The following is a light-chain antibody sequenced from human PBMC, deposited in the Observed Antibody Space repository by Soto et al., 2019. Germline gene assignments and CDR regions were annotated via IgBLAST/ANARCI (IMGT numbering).Light chain of an antibody. V-gene: IGKV1-39*01. CDR2: AAS. CDR3: QQRNVWPPIT. Sequence: DIQMTQSPSSLSASLGDRVTITCRASQSISSYLNWYQQKPGKAPKLLIYAASSLQSGVPSRFSGSGSGTDFTLTINNLEPEDFAVYYCQQRNVWPPITFGQGTRLEIK. J-gene: IGKJ5*01. CDR1: QSISSY.